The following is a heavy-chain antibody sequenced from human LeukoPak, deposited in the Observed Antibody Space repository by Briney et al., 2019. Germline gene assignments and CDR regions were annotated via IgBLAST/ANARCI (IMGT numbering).Heavy chain of an antibody. CDR1: GGSISSGGYS. CDR3: ARVDFWSGYLDY. V-gene: IGHV4-30-2*01. CDR2: IYHSGST. D-gene: IGHD3-3*01. Sequence: SETLSVTCAVSGGSISSGGYSWSWIWQPPGKGLEWIGYIYHSGSTYYNPSLKSRVTISVDRSKNQFSLKLSSVTAADTAVYYCARVDFWSGYLDYWGQGTLVTVSS. J-gene: IGHJ4*02.